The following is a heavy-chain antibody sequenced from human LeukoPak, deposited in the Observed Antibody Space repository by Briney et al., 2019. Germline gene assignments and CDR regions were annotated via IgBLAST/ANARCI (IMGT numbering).Heavy chain of an antibody. V-gene: IGHV3-9*01. CDR2: ISWNSGSI. D-gene: IGHD6-13*01. CDR1: GFTLDDYA. J-gene: IGHJ4*02. CDR3: AKGRRGAAAGIDY. Sequence: PGGSLRLSCAAYGFTLDDYAVHGVRQAPGKGLEWVSSISWNSGSIGYADSVKGRFTISRDNAKNSLYLQMNSLRAEDTASYYCAKGRRGAAAGIDYWGQGTLVTVSS.